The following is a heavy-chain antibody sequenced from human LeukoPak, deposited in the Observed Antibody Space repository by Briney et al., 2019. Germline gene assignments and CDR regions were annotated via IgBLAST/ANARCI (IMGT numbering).Heavy chain of an antibody. V-gene: IGHV3-21*01. J-gene: IGHJ4*02. D-gene: IGHD4/OR15-4a*01. Sequence: GGSLRLSCAASGFTFSSYNMNWVRQAPGKGLEWVSSISTSSSYIYYADSVKGRFTISRDNARNSLYLQMNSLRAEDTAVYYCARVPRDYFDYWGQGTLVTVSS. CDR1: GFTFSSYN. CDR3: ARVPRDYFDY. CDR2: ISTSSSYI.